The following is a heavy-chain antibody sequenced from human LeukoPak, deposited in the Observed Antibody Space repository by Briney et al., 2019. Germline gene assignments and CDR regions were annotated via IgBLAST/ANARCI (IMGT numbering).Heavy chain of an antibody. CDR1: GFTFSSYA. J-gene: IGHJ6*02. Sequence: PGGSLRLSCAASGFTFSSYAMSWVRQAPGKGLEWVSAISGSGGSTYYADSVKGRFTISRDNSKNTLYLQMNSLRAEDTAVYYCAREVLRYFDWLAPYYYYYGMDVWGQGTTVTVSS. D-gene: IGHD3-9*01. CDR2: ISGSGGST. V-gene: IGHV3-23*01. CDR3: AREVLRYFDWLAPYYYYYGMDV.